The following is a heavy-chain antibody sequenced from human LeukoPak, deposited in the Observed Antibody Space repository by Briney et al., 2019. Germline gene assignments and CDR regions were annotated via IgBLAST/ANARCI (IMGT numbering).Heavy chain of an antibody. D-gene: IGHD7-27*01. CDR3: ARPGQLGEYTPYYFDY. CDR2: IYPVDSDT. J-gene: IGHJ4*02. V-gene: IGHV5-51*01. Sequence: GESLKISCKGSGYSFTSYWIGWVRKMPGKGLEWMGIIYPVDSDTRYSPSFQGQVTISADKSISTAYLQWSSLKASDTAMYYCARPGQLGEYTPYYFDYWGQGTLVTVSS. CDR1: GYSFTSYW.